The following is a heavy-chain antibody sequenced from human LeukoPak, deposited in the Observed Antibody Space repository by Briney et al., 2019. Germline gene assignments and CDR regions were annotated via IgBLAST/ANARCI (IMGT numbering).Heavy chain of an antibody. CDR3: ARASSGWHSYYYYGMDV. D-gene: IGHD6-19*01. V-gene: IGHV1-2*02. CDR2: INPNSGGT. J-gene: IGHJ6*02. CDR1: GYTFTGYY. Sequence: ASVKVSCKASGYTFTGYYMHWVRQAPGQGLEWMGWINPNSGGTNYAQKFQGRVTMTRDTSISTAYMELSRLGSDDTAVYYCARASSGWHSYYYYGMDVWGQGTTVTVSS.